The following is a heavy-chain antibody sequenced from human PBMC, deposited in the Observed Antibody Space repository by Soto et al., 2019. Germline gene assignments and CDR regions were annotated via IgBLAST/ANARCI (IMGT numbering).Heavy chain of an antibody. D-gene: IGHD3-22*01. CDR2: IIPIFGTA. CDR3: ASTVVVHLYYFDY. CDR1: GGTFSSYA. Sequence: SVKVSCKASGGTFSSYAISWVRQAPGQGLEWMGGIIPIFGTANYAQKFQGRVTITADESTSTAYMELSSLRSEDTAVYYCASTVVVHLYYFDYWGQGTLVTVSS. J-gene: IGHJ4*02. V-gene: IGHV1-69*13.